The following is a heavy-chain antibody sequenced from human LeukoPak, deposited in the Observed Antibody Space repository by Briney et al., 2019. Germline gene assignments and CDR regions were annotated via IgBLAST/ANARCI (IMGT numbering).Heavy chain of an antibody. J-gene: IGHJ4*02. D-gene: IGHD6-19*01. Sequence: KPSATLSLTCSVSGHFISDYYWSWIRQSPGKGLEWIGWIHYSGNTYYNSSLKSRVTMSLDTSRNQLSLKLNSVTAADTAVYYCARHSSGWHLDFWGQGSLVTVSS. CDR1: GHFISDYY. CDR2: IHYSGNT. V-gene: IGHV4-59*01. CDR3: ARHSSGWHLDF.